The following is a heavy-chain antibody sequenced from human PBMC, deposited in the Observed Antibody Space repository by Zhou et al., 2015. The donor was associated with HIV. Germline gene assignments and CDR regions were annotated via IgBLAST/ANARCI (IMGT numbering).Heavy chain of an antibody. Sequence: EVQLVESGGDLVQPGGSLRLSCAGSGFRMSNFWMNWVRQAPGKGLEWVANIKQGGNDKYYEYSVKGRFAISRDDSNNLLFLQMHSLRVEDTAVYYCSRDLFSGSYFEDYWGQGTVVTVSS. D-gene: IGHD1-26*01. J-gene: IGHJ4*02. CDR3: SRDLFSGSYFEDY. CDR2: IKQGGNDK. V-gene: IGHV3-7*01. CDR1: GFRMSNFW.